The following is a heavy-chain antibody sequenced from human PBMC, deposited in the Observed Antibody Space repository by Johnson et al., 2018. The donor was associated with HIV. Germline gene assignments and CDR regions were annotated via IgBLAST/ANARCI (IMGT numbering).Heavy chain of an antibody. Sequence: VQLVESGGGVVRPGGSLRLSCAASGFTFSSYAMSWVRQAPGKGLEWVANIKQDGSEKYYVDSVKGRFTISRDNAKNSLYLQMNSLRAEDTAVYFCARQMIVGYHTVDMWGQGTVVTVSS. D-gene: IGHD2-21*01. CDR3: ARQMIVGYHTVDM. CDR2: IKQDGSEK. CDR1: GFTFSSYA. V-gene: IGHV3-7*01. J-gene: IGHJ3*02.